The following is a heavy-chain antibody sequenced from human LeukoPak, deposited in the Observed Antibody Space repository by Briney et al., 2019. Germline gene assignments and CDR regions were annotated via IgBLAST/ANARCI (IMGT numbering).Heavy chain of an antibody. Sequence: GGSLRLSCAASGFTFSSYSMNWVRQAPGKGLEWVSYISSSSSTIYYADSVKGRFTISRDNAKNSLYLQMDSLRVEDTAVYYCARDPEWGALDYWGLGTLVTVSS. CDR3: ARDPEWGALDY. CDR2: ISSSSSTI. CDR1: GFTFSSYS. V-gene: IGHV3-48*01. J-gene: IGHJ4*02. D-gene: IGHD3-16*01.